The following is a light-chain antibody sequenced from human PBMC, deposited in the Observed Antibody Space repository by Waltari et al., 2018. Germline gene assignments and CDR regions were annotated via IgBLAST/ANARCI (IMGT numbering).Light chain of an antibody. CDR1: QSVLFSSNNNNY. Sequence: DIVMTQSPDSLAVSLGERATINCKSSQSVLFSSNNNNYLAWYQLKPGRPPKLLLYWASIRQSGVPDRFSGSESATDFTLTISSLQAEDVAVYFCLQYYSRPYTFGQGTKLELK. V-gene: IGKV4-1*01. CDR3: LQYYSRPYT. J-gene: IGKJ2*01. CDR2: WAS.